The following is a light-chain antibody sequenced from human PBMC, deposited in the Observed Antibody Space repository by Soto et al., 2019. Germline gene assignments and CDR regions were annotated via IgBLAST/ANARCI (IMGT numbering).Light chain of an antibody. Sequence: DIQMTQSPSTLSASVGDRVTITCRASQSISSWLAWYQQIPGKAPKLLIYKASSLESGVPSRFSGSGSGTEFTLTISSLQPDDCATYYCQQYNSYPWTFGQGTNVEIK. J-gene: IGKJ1*01. V-gene: IGKV1-5*03. CDR2: KAS. CDR3: QQYNSYPWT. CDR1: QSISSW.